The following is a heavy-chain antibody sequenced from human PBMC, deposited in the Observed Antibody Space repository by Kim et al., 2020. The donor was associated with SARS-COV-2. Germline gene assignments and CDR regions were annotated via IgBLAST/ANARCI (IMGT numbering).Heavy chain of an antibody. CDR2: IYYSGST. CDR1: GRSISSSSYY. V-gene: IGHV4-39*01. Sequence: SETLSLTCTVSGRSISSSSYYWGWIRQPPGKGLEWIGSIYYSGSTYYNPSLKSRVTISVDTSKNQFSLKLSSMTAADTAMYYCATALYDYVWGSYRYDYWGQGTLVTVSS. CDR3: ATALYDYVWGSYRYDY. D-gene: IGHD3-16*02. J-gene: IGHJ4*02.